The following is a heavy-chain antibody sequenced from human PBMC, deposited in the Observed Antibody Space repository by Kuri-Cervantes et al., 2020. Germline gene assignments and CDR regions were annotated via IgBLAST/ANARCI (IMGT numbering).Heavy chain of an antibody. D-gene: IGHD3-22*01. V-gene: IGHV3-23*01. CDR2: VSGSGGST. J-gene: IGHJ4*02. Sequence: GESLKISCAASGFTFSSYSMNWVRQAPGKGLEWVSSVSGSGGSTFYADSVKGRFTISRDNSKNTLYVRMNSLRAEDTAVYYCAKGTYDSRGYYLDYWGQGTLVTVSS. CDR1: GFTFSSYS. CDR3: AKGTYDSRGYYLDY.